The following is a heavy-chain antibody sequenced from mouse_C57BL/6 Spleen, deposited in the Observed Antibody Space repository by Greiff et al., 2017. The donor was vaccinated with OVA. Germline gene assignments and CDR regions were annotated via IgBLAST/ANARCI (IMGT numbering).Heavy chain of an antibody. CDR1: GFTFSSYG. Sequence: EVHLVESGGDLVKPGGSLKLSCAASGFTFSSYGMSWVRQTPDKRLEWVATISSGGSYTYYPDSVKGRFTISRDNAKNTLYLQMSSLKSEDTAMYYCARGGDYGNWFAYWGQGTLVTVSA. J-gene: IGHJ3*01. CDR2: ISSGGSYT. V-gene: IGHV5-6*01. CDR3: ARGGDYGNWFAY. D-gene: IGHD1-1*01.